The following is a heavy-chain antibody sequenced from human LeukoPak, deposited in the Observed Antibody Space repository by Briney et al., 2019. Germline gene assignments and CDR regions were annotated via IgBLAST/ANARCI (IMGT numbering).Heavy chain of an antibody. J-gene: IGHJ4*02. CDR2: IYLSDNT. D-gene: IGHD3-16*01. CDR1: GDSISSGDYY. CDR3: ARGSYGYIDQ. V-gene: IGHV4-61*02. Sequence: PSETLSLTCTVSGDSISSGDYYWMWIRQPAGKGLEWIGRIYLSDNTNYNSPSLRSRVTMSPDTSMNRFSLKLSSVTAADTAVYYCARGSYGYIDQWGQGLLVTVSS.